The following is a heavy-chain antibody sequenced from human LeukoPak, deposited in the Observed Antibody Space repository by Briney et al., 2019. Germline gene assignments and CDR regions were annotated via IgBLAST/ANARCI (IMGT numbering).Heavy chain of an antibody. J-gene: IGHJ4*02. CDR3: VRSYDWVFDY. D-gene: IGHD1-1*01. CDR1: GDSVSRHDLT. V-gene: IGHV6-1*01. CDR2: TFYRSKWYN. Sequence: SQTLSLTCAISGDSVSRHDLTWDWVRQSPSRGLEWQGRTFYRSKWYNDYAVSVKSRITVSPDTSKNQFSLHLNSVTPEDTAVYYCVRSYDWVFDYWGQGTRVTVSS.